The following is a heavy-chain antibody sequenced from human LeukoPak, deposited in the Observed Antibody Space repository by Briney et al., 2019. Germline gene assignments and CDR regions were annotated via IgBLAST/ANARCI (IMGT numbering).Heavy chain of an antibody. Sequence: ASVKVSCKASGYTFTSYDINWVRQATGQGLEWMGWMNPNSGNTGYAQKFQGRVTITRNTSISTAYMELSSLRSEDTAVYYCARDGSPYCSSTSCYTGPPDYWGQGTLVTVSS. CDR2: MNPNSGNT. D-gene: IGHD2-2*02. V-gene: IGHV1-8*03. CDR1: GYTFTSYD. J-gene: IGHJ4*02. CDR3: ARDGSPYCSSTSCYTGPPDY.